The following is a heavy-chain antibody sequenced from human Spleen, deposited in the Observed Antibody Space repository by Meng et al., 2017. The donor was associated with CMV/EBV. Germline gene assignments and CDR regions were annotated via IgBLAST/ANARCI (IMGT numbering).Heavy chain of an antibody. J-gene: IGHJ5*02. D-gene: IGHD3-22*01. V-gene: IGHV4-34*01. CDR1: GSLNGYY. CDR2: INHSGST. Sequence: GSLNGYYWNWIRQPPGKGLEWIGEINHSGSTNYNPSLKSRVTISVDTSKNQFSLKLSSVTAADTAVYYCARGQGDSSGYYYYDYFDPWGQGTLVTAS. CDR3: ARGQGDSSGYYYYDYFDP.